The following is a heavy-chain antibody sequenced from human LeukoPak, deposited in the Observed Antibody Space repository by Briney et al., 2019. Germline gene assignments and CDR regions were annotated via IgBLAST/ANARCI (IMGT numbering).Heavy chain of an antibody. CDR2: IKEDGSEK. CDR1: GFTFGTYW. V-gene: IGHV3-7*01. J-gene: IGHJ4*02. D-gene: IGHD4-11*01. Sequence: GGSLRLSCAASGFTFGTYWMSWVRQAPGKGLEWVANIKEDGSEKYYADSVKGRFTISRDNAKKSLYLQMNSLRADDTAVYYCAGERDMNTVWEIFEYWGQGALVNVSS. CDR3: AGERDMNTVWEIFEY.